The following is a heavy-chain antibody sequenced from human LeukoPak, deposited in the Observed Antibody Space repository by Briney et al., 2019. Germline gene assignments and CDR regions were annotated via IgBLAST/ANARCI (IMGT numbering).Heavy chain of an antibody. CDR2: ISYDGSNK. D-gene: IGHD2-21*02. V-gene: IGHV3-30-3*01. Sequence: GGSLRLSCAASGFTFSSYAMHWVRQAPGKGLEWVAVISYDGSNKYYADSVKGRFTISRDNSKNTLYLQMNSLRAEDTAVYYCARGRVVAATDIVVVTAIGEEAPEDFQHWGQGTLVTVSS. J-gene: IGHJ1*01. CDR3: ARGRVVAATDIVVVTAIGEEAPEDFQH. CDR1: GFTFSSYA.